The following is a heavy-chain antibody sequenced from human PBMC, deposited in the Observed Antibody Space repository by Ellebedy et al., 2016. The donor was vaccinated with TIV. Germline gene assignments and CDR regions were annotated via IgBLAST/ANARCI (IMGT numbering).Heavy chain of an antibody. CDR2: IWYDGSNK. CDR3: ARGSTVVTPAFDY. Sequence: PGESLKISCAASGFTFSSYGMHWVRQAPGKGLEWVAVIWYDGSNKYYADSVKGRFTISRDNSKNTLYLQMNSLRVEDTAVYYCARGSTVVTPAFDYWGQGILVTVSS. CDR1: GFTFSSYG. J-gene: IGHJ4*02. D-gene: IGHD4-23*01. V-gene: IGHV3-33*08.